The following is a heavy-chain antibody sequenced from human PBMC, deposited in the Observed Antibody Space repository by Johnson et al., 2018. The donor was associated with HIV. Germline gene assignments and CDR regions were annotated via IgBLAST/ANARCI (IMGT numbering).Heavy chain of an antibody. D-gene: IGHD5-18*01. CDR2: IRYDGSNK. Sequence: VQLVESGGGVVQPGRSLRLSCAASGFTFSRYGMHWVRQAPGKGLERVAFIRYDGSNKYYAYSVQGRFTNSRDNSKNTLYLQMNSLKTEDTAVYYCTNPDTAMATGAFDIWGQGTMVTVSS. V-gene: IGHV3-30*02. CDR3: TNPDTAMATGAFDI. CDR1: GFTFSRYG. J-gene: IGHJ3*02.